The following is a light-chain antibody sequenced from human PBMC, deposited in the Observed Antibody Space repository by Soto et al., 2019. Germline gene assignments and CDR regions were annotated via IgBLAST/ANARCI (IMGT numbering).Light chain of an antibody. Sequence: DIVWTQSPASLSLSAGGRATLTCRSSQSVTSSYLAWYHQKPGQAPTLLINGASSRSTGMPERLSGSGYGTNVYPTISSLEPEEDAVYYCQQYRSSPPITFGQGTRLEIK. V-gene: IGKV3-20*01. CDR2: GAS. J-gene: IGKJ5*01. CDR1: QSVTSSY. CDR3: QQYRSSPPIT.